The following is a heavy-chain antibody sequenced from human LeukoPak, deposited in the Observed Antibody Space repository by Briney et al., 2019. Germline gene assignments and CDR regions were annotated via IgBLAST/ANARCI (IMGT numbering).Heavy chain of an antibody. CDR3: AKPRDTEIVVIPAANNWFDP. J-gene: IGHJ5*02. D-gene: IGHD2-2*01. Sequence: GGSLRLSCAASGFTFSNYGMHWVRQAPGKGLEWVAFIGYDGSNKYYADSVRGRFTISRDNSKNTLYLQMNSLRNDDTAVPYCAKPRDTEIVVIPAANNWFDPWGQGTLVTVSS. CDR1: GFTFSNYG. CDR2: IGYDGSNK. V-gene: IGHV3-30*02.